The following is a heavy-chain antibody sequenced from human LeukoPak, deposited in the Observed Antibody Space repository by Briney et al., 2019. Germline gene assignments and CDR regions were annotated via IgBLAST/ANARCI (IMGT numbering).Heavy chain of an antibody. CDR1: GFSFRSYW. J-gene: IGHJ4*02. CDR2: INTDGTNT. Sequence: GGSLRLSCAASGFSFRSYWMHWVRQAPGKGLVWVSRINTDGTNTGYADSVKGRFTISRDNSKNTLYLQMNSLRAEDTAVYYCAKTGYYDSSGYYYIWGQGTLVTVSS. V-gene: IGHV3-74*01. CDR3: AKTGYYDSSGYYYI. D-gene: IGHD3-22*01.